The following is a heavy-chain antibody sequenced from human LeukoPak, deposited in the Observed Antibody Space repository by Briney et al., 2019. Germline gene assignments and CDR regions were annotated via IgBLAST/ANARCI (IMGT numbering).Heavy chain of an antibody. CDR1: GFTFSSHS. CDR3: ARLTFGATEAY. Sequence: GGSLRLSCVASGFTFSSHSMTWVRQAPGKGLECVSYISGTSSTTYYADSVKGRFTISRDNAKNSLYLQMNSVRDEDTAVYYCARLTFGATEAYWGQGALVTVSS. D-gene: IGHD1-26*01. V-gene: IGHV3-48*02. J-gene: IGHJ4*02. CDR2: ISGTSSTT.